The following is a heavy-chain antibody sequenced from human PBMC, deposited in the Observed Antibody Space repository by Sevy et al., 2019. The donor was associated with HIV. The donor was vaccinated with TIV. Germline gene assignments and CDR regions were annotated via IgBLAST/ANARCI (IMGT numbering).Heavy chain of an antibody. CDR1: GSTLSQLS. V-gene: IGHV1-24*01. CDR3: ATTKDYYDSSGYPFDY. D-gene: IGHD3-22*01. Sequence: ASVKVSCKVSGSTLSQLSMHWVRQAPGKGLEWMGSFDPEDGETIYPQKFQGRLTMTEDTSTDTAYMELSSLRSEDTAVYYCATTKDYYDSSGYPFDYWGQGTLVTVSS. CDR2: FDPEDGET. J-gene: IGHJ4*02.